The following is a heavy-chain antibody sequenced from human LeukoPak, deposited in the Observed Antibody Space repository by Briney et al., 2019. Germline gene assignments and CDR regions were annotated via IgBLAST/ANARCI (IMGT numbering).Heavy chain of an antibody. J-gene: IGHJ3*02. Sequence: GASVKVSCKASGYTFTGYYMHWVRQAPGQGLEWMGWISAYNGNTNYAQKLQGRVTMTTDTSTSTAYMELRSLRSDDTAVYYCARDQDYYYDSSRAFDIWGQGTMVTVSS. D-gene: IGHD3-22*01. CDR3: ARDQDYYYDSSRAFDI. CDR2: ISAYNGNT. CDR1: GYTFTGYY. V-gene: IGHV1-18*04.